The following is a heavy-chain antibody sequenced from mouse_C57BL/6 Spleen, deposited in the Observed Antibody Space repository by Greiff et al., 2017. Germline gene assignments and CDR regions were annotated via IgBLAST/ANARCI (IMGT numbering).Heavy chain of an antibody. Sequence: EVKLVESGPELVKPGDSVKISCKASGYSFTGYFMNWVMQSHGKSLEWIGRINPYNGDTFYNQKFKGKATLTVDKSSSTAHMELRSLTSEDSAVYYCARGEIYYYFDYWGQGTTLTVSS. CDR3: ARGEIYYYFDY. CDR2: INPYNGDT. V-gene: IGHV1-20*01. J-gene: IGHJ2*01. CDR1: GYSFTGYF. D-gene: IGHD1-1*01.